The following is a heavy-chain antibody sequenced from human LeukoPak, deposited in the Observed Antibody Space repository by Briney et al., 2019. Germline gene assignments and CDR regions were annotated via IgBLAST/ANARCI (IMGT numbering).Heavy chain of an antibody. CDR2: ISAYNGNT. D-gene: IGHD4-17*01. CDR3: ARVENDYGDSDYFDY. V-gene: IGHV1-18*01. Sequence: ASVKLSCKASGYTFTSYGISWVRQAPGQGLEWMGWISAYNGNTNYAQKLQGRVTMTTDTSTSTAYMELRSLRSDDTAVYYCARVENDYGDSDYFDYWGQGTLVTVSS. J-gene: IGHJ4*02. CDR1: GYTFTSYG.